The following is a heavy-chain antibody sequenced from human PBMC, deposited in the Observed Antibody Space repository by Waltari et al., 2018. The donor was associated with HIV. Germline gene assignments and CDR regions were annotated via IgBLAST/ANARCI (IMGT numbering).Heavy chain of an antibody. J-gene: IGHJ4*02. CDR2: IHSSGGT. CDR1: GFTGGSVQ. V-gene: IGHV3-53*01. D-gene: IGHD6-13*01. Sequence: EVQMVESGGGFIQPGGSLRLSCAASGFTGGSVQMRWARQAPGKGLEWVSVIHSSGGTNYADSVKGRFTISRDNSKNTLYLQMNSLGAEDTAVYYCARDTTVVGTRYFDYWGRGTLVTVSS. CDR3: ARDTTVVGTRYFDY.